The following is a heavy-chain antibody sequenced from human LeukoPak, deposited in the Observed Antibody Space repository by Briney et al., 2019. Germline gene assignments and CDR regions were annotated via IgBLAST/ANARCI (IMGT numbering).Heavy chain of an antibody. J-gene: IGHJ3*02. CDR2: INHSGST. Sequence: SETLSLTCAVYGGSFSGYYWSWIRQPPGKGLEWIGEINHSGSTNYNPSLKSRVTISVDTSKNQFSLKLSSVTAADTAVYYCARKALITFGGVIVSPGAFDIWGQGTMVTVSS. V-gene: IGHV4-34*01. D-gene: IGHD3-16*02. CDR1: GGSFSGYY. CDR3: ARKALITFGGVIVSPGAFDI.